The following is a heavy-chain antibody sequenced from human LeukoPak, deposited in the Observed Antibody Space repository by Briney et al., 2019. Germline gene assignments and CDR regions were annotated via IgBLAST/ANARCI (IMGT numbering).Heavy chain of an antibody. V-gene: IGHV3-13*01. J-gene: IGHJ4*02. D-gene: IGHD1-26*01. CDR1: GFTFSNHA. Sequence: GGSLRLSCATSGFTFSNHAMHWVRQATGEGLEWVSAIGTAGDTFYPGSVKGRFTISRENAKNSLSLQINSLKAEDTAVYYCVRQQTSHGNFDYWGQGTLVTVSS. CDR3: VRQQTSHGNFDY. CDR2: IGTAGDT.